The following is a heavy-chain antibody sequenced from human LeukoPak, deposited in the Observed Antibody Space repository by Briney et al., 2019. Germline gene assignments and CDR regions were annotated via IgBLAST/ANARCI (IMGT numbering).Heavy chain of an antibody. V-gene: IGHV4-39*01. J-gene: IGHJ4*02. CDR1: GGSISSCSYY. D-gene: IGHD3-22*01. CDR2: IYYSGST. Sequence: PSETLSLTCTVSGGSISSCSYYWGWIRQPPGKGLEWIGSIYYSGSTYYNPSLKSRVTISVDTSKNQFSLKLSSVTAADTAVYYCARYQTYSSGAYDYWGQGTLVTVSS. CDR3: ARYQTYSSGAYDY.